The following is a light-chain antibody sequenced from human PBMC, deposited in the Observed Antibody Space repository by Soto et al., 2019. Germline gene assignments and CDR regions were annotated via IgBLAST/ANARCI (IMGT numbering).Light chain of an antibody. J-gene: IGKJ4*01. V-gene: IGKV3-20*01. CDR1: QSLSSN. Sequence: EIFLTPSPAPLSFSPGERATLSCRPSQSLSSNLAWYQQKPGQAPRLLIYGASTRATGIPDRFSGGGSGTDFTLTISRLEPEDFAVYYCQQFSSYPLTFGGGTKVDI. CDR3: QQFSSYPLT. CDR2: GAS.